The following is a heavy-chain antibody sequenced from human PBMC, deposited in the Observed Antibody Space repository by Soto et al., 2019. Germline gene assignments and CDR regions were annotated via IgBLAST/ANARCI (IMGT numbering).Heavy chain of an antibody. CDR3: ARVLDDWGGPGAFDI. D-gene: IGHD3-9*01. Sequence: GESLKISCKGSGYSFTSYWIGWVRQMPGKGLEWMGIIYPGDSDTRYSPSFQGQCTISADKSISTAYLQWSSLKASDTAMYYCARVLDDWGGPGAFDIWGQGTMVTVSS. CDR2: IYPGDSDT. CDR1: GYSFTSYW. V-gene: IGHV5-51*01. J-gene: IGHJ3*02.